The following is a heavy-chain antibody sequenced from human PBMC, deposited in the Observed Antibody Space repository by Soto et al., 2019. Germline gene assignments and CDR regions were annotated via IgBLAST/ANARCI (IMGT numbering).Heavy chain of an antibody. CDR2: IKSKTDGGTT. D-gene: IGHD3-3*01. V-gene: IGHV3-15*01. CDR3: TTIIRTYYDFWSGYPRPFDYYYYGMDV. CDR1: GFTFSSYA. J-gene: IGHJ6*02. Sequence: GGSLRLSCAASGFTFSSYAMSWVRQAPGKGLEWVGRIKSKTDGGTTDYAAPVKGRFTISRDDSKNTLYLQMNSLKTEDTAVYYCTTIIRTYYDFWSGYPRPFDYYYYGMDVWGQGTTVTVSS.